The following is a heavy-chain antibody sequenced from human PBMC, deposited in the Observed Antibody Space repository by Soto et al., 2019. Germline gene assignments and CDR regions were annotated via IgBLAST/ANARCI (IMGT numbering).Heavy chain of an antibody. J-gene: IGHJ4*02. Sequence: GASVKVSCKASGYTFTSYYMHWVRQAPGQGLEWMGIINPSGGSTSYAQKFQGRVTMTRDTSTSTVYMELSSLRSEDTAVYYCARDQQLTIFGVLRWVFVYWGQGTLVTVSS. V-gene: IGHV1-46*03. D-gene: IGHD3-3*01. CDR3: ARDQQLTIFGVLRWVFVY. CDR1: GYTFTSYY. CDR2: INPSGGST.